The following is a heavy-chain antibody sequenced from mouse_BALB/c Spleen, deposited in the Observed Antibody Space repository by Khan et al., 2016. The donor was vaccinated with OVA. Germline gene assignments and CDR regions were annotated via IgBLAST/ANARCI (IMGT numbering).Heavy chain of an antibody. V-gene: IGHV1S136*01. CDR3: ARYVSSPYYAMDY. CDR2: INPYNDGT. Sequence: VQLQQSGPELVKPGASVKMSCKASGYTFTNYIMHWVNQKPGQGLEWIGYINPYNDGTKFNEKFKGKATLTSDKSSSTAYMELSSLTSEDSAVYYCARYVSSPYYAMDYWGQGTSVTVSS. J-gene: IGHJ4*01. CDR1: GYTFTNYI. D-gene: IGHD1-1*01.